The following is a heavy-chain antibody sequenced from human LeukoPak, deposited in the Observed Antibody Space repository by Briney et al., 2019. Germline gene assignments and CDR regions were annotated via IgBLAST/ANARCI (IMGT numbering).Heavy chain of an antibody. Sequence: GGSLRLSCAASGFTFSSYAMSWVRQAPGKGLEWVSGISSSGGSTYYADSVKGRFTISRDNSKNTLDLQMNSLRSEDTAVYYCAKDRGRDRVWFWEFPLDYWGQGTLVTVSS. J-gene: IGHJ4*02. D-gene: IGHD3-10*01. CDR1: GFTFSSYA. V-gene: IGHV3-23*01. CDR3: AKDRGRDRVWFWEFPLDY. CDR2: ISSSGGST.